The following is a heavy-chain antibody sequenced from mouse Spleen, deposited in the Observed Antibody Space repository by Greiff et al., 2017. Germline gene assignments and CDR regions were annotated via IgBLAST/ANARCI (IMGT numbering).Heavy chain of an antibody. V-gene: IGHV5-15*02. D-gene: IGHD2-1*01. J-gene: IGHJ4*01. CDR2: ISNLAYSI. CDR3: ERERIDYGNYVGAMDY. CDR1: GFTFSDYG. Sequence: EVKLVESGGGLVKPGGSLKLSCAASGFTFSDYGMAWVRQAPGKGLEWVAFISNLAYSIYYADTVTGRFTISRENAKNTLYLEKSSLRSEDTAMYYCERERIDYGNYVGAMDYWGQGTSVTVSS.